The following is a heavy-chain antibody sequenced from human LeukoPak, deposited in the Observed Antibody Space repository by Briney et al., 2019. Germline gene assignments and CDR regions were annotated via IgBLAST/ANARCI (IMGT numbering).Heavy chain of an antibody. D-gene: IGHD3-22*01. V-gene: IGHV3-7*01. Sequence: GGSLRLSCAASGFTFSRYWMSWVRQAPGKGLEWVGNIKEDGREKYYVDSVKGRFAISRDNAKNLLYLQMNSLRAEDTAVYYCATFSSMIVVEGVFDMWGQGTMVTVSS. CDR1: GFTFSRYW. J-gene: IGHJ3*02. CDR2: IKEDGREK. CDR3: ATFSSMIVVEGVFDM.